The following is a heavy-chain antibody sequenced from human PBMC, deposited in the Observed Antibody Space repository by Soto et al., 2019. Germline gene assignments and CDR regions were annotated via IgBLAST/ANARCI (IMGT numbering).Heavy chain of an antibody. D-gene: IGHD2-15*01. CDR1: GGSISSYY. Sequence: PSETLSLTCTVSGGSISSYYWSWIRQPPGKGLEWIGYIYYSGTTNYNPSLKSRVTISVDTSKNQFSLKLNSVTAADTAVYFCARSGFWGGDTCYPPGYTDYWGRGTLVTVSS. CDR2: IYYSGTT. J-gene: IGHJ4*02. CDR3: ARSGFWGGDTCYPPGYTDY. V-gene: IGHV4-59*01.